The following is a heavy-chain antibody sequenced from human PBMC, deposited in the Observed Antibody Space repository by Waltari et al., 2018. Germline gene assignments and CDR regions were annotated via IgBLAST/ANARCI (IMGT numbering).Heavy chain of an antibody. Sequence: QVQLVESGGGVVQPGRSLSLSCAAPGFPFSRYGLHWVRQAPGKGLEWVAVISYDGSNKYYADSVKGRFTISRDNSKNTLYLQMNSLRAEDTAVYYCAKGTVAAAVSGEDYWGQGTLVTVSS. CDR1: GFPFSRYG. J-gene: IGHJ4*02. V-gene: IGHV3-30*18. CDR2: ISYDGSNK. CDR3: AKGTVAAAVSGEDY. D-gene: IGHD6-13*01.